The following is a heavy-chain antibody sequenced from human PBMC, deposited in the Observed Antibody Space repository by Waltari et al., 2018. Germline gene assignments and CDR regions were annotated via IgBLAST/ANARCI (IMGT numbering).Heavy chain of an antibody. Sequence: EVQLLESGGGLVQPGGSLRLSCAASGFTFSSYAMSWVRQAPGKGLEWVAASSGGGGSTYYADSVKGRFTISRDNSKNTLYLQMNSLRAEDTAVYYCAKFGDSSGYLRDGMDVWGQGTTVTVSS. J-gene: IGHJ6*02. CDR2: SSGGGGST. CDR3: AKFGDSSGYLRDGMDV. CDR1: GFTFSSYA. D-gene: IGHD3-22*01. V-gene: IGHV3-23*01.